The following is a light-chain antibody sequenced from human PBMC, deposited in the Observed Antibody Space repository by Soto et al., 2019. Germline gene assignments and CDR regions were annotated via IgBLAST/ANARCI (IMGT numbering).Light chain of an antibody. J-gene: IGLJ2*01. CDR3: CSYAVSSTLVV. V-gene: IGLV2-23*01. CDR1: SSDVGSYNL. CDR2: EGS. Sequence: QSALTQPASVSGSPGQSITISCTGTSSDVGSYNLVSWYQQHPGKAPKLMIYEGSKRPSGVSNRFSGSKSGNTASLTISGLQAEDEGDYYRCSYAVSSTLVVFGGGTKVTVL.